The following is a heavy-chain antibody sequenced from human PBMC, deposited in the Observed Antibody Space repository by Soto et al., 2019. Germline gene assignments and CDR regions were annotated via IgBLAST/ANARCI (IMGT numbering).Heavy chain of an antibody. D-gene: IGHD2-2*01. CDR3: ARWGYPMPPSSLYYYYGMDV. V-gene: IGHV1-8*01. CDR2: MNPNSGNT. Sequence: ASVKVSCKASGYTFTSYDINWVRQATGQGLEWMGWMNPNSGNTGYAQKFQGRVTMTRNTSISTAYMELSSLRSEDTAVYYCARWGYPMPPSSLYYYYGMDVWGQGTTVTVSS. J-gene: IGHJ6*02. CDR1: GYTFTSYD.